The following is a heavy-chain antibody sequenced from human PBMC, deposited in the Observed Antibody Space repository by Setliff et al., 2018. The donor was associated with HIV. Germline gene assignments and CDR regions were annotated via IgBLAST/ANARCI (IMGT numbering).Heavy chain of an antibody. CDR3: ARGYCDTSGCLRGGDVS. D-gene: IGHD3-22*01. CDR1: GFTFSIYA. CDR2: ISYDGSDK. J-gene: IGHJ5*02. V-gene: IGHV3-30*04. Sequence: PGWSLRLSCAASGFTFSIYAIHWVRQAPGKGLEWVAVISYDGSDKYYADSVKGRFTISRDNSKNTLYLQMNSLRTEDTAVYYCARGYCDTSGCLRGGDVSWGQGTLVTVSS.